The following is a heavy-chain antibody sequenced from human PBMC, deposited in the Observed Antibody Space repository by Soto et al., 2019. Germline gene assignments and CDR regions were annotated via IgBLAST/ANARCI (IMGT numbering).Heavy chain of an antibody. Sequence: GGSLRLSCADSGFIFTNYAMNWVRQAPGKGLEWVSVIGRRGNSAYYADSVQGRLTISRNNSKNTLSLQMSSLTADDTAIYYRVSEGRGSFDFWGRGTMVTVSS. CDR1: GFIFTNYA. D-gene: IGHD5-12*01. V-gene: IGHV3-23*01. CDR3: VSEGRGSFDF. J-gene: IGHJ3*01. CDR2: IGRRGNSA.